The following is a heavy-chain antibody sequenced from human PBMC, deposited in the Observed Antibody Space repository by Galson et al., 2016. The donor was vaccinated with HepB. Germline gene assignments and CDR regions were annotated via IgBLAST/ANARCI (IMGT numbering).Heavy chain of an antibody. CDR3: ARGSSSWRYYYYYGMDV. CDR2: ISHDGSNK. D-gene: IGHD6-13*01. Sequence: SLRLSCAASGFTFSSYAMHWVRQAPGKGLEWVAVISHDGSNKYNADSVKGRFTISRDNSKNTLYLQMNSLRAEDTAVYYCARGSSSWRYYYYYGMDVWGQGTTVTVSS. J-gene: IGHJ6*02. V-gene: IGHV3-30-3*01. CDR1: GFTFSSYA.